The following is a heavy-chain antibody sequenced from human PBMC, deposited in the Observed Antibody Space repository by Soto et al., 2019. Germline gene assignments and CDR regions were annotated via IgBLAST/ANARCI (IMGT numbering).Heavy chain of an antibody. Sequence: EVQLVESGGGLVQPGGSLRLSCAASGFTFSSYWMSWVRQAPGKGLVWVANIKQDGSEKYYVDSVKGRLTISRDNAKNSLYLQRNSLRAEDTAVYYCARRYSSGWPYYYYYYMDVWGKGTTVTVSS. CDR3: ARRYSSGWPYYYYYYMDV. V-gene: IGHV3-7*01. CDR2: IKQDGSEK. D-gene: IGHD6-19*01. CDR1: GFTFSSYW. J-gene: IGHJ6*03.